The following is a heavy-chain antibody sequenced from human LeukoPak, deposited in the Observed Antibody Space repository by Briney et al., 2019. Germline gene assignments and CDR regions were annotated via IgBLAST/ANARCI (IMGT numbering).Heavy chain of an antibody. CDR2: IRYDGSNV. CDR1: GFTFSSYD. D-gene: IGHD1-26*01. Sequence: PGGSLRLSCAASGFTFSSYDMHWVRQAPGKGLEWVAFIRYDGSNVKYADSVKGRFTISRDNSQKLLYLQMNSLRAEDTAVYYCAKQEGGSRWELDYWGQGTLVTVSS. CDR3: AKQEGGSRWELDY. J-gene: IGHJ4*02. V-gene: IGHV3-30*02.